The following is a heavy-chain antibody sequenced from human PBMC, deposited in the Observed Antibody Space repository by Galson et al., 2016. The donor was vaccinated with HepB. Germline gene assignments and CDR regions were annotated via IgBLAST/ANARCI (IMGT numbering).Heavy chain of an antibody. J-gene: IGHJ3*02. CDR1: GYNFASYW. CDR2: IYPGDSDT. V-gene: IGHV5-51*01. D-gene: IGHD2-8*01. Sequence: QSGADVKKPGESLKISCKGSGYNFASYWLGWVRQMPGKGLEWMGIIYPGDSDTRYNPSVQGQVTFSGDKSISTAYLQWSSLKASDTALYFCARQGSMQAFDIWGQGTMVTVSS. CDR3: ARQGSMQAFDI.